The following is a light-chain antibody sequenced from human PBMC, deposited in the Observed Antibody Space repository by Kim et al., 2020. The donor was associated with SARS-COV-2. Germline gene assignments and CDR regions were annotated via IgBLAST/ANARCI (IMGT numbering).Light chain of an antibody. CDR3: GTWNSSLSAGV. Sequence: GRNVTSCCSGISSNIGNNYVAWCQRHPGTAPHHLMYDNENRPSGVPTQFCGCKSGMSAAPGITGLQAGDEADYYCGTWNSSLSAGVFGRGTQLTVL. CDR1: SSNIGNNY. J-gene: IGLJ3*02. V-gene: IGLV1-51*01. CDR2: DNE.